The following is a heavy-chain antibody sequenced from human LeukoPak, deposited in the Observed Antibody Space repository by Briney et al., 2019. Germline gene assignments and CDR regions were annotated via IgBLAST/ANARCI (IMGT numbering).Heavy chain of an antibody. Sequence: GGSLRLFCSASGFTFGSYAMSWVRQALGKGLEWVSAISGSGGSTYYADSVKGRFTISRNNSKNTLYLQMSSLRPEDTALYYCAKDCTSTNCYVDYWGQGTLVTVSS. D-gene: IGHD2-2*01. CDR3: AKDCTSTNCYVDY. V-gene: IGHV3-23*01. J-gene: IGHJ4*02. CDR1: GFTFGSYA. CDR2: ISGSGGST.